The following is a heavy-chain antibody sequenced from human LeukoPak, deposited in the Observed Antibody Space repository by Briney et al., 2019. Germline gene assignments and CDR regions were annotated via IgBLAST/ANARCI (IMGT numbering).Heavy chain of an antibody. D-gene: IGHD2-2*01. Sequence: SVTLSLTCTVSGGSISSYYWSWIRQPPGKGLEWIGYIYYSGSTNYNPSLKSRVTISVDTSKNQFSLKLSSVTAADTAVYYCARGGPRYCSSTSCYPPRYWGQGTLVTVSS. J-gene: IGHJ4*02. CDR1: GGSISSYY. CDR3: ARGGPRYCSSTSCYPPRY. V-gene: IGHV4-59*01. CDR2: IYYSGST.